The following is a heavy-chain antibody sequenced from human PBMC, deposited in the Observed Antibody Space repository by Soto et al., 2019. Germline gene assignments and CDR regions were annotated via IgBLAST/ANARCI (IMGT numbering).Heavy chain of an antibody. CDR2: ISSNGVGT. V-gene: IGHV3-64*01. D-gene: IGHD6-6*01. Sequence: EVQLAESGGGLAQPGGSLRLSGAAPEFTPRGYVMVWVRQAPGKGREFVSGISSNGVGTYYANSVQGRFTISRDNSKNTVYLQMGSLRPEDMAVYYCARRTRPDFYYMDVWGKGTTVTVSS. CDR1: EFTPRGYV. CDR3: ARRTRPDFYYMDV. J-gene: IGHJ6*03.